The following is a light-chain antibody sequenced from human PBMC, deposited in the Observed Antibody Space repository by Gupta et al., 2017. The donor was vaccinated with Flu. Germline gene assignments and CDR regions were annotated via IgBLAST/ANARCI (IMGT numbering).Light chain of an antibody. J-gene: IGLJ2*01. CDR3: QAWDSTTVV. V-gene: IGLV3-1*01. CDR1: KLGDKY. Sequence: SYELTQPPSVSVSPGQPASIPCSGDKLGDKYVCWYQHKPGQSPVLVIYQDTKRSSDIPERFSGSNSGNTATLTISGTQAMDEADYYCQAWDSTTVVFGGGTKLTVL. CDR2: QDT.